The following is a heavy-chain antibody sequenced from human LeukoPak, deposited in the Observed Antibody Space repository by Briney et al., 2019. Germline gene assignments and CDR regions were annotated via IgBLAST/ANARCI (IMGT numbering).Heavy chain of an antibody. V-gene: IGHV3-21*01. CDR2: ISSSSSYI. D-gene: IGHD6-6*01. Sequence: GGSLRLSCAASGFTFSSYSRNWVRQAPGKGLEWVSSISSSSSYIYYADSVKGRFTISRDNAKNSLYLQMNSLRAEDTAVYYCARPRSLIAAAPQDYWGQGTLVTVSS. CDR3: ARPRSLIAAAPQDY. J-gene: IGHJ4*02. CDR1: GFTFSSYS.